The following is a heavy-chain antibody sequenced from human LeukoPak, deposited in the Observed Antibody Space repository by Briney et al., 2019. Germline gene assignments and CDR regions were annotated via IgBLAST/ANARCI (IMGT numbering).Heavy chain of an antibody. Sequence: GASVKVSCKASGYTFTSYDINWVRQATGQGLEWMGWMNPNSGNTGYAQKFQGRVTMTRNTSISTAYMELSSLRSEDTAVYYCARGTKSRQLVRGTFGYWGQGTLVTVSS. V-gene: IGHV1-8*01. J-gene: IGHJ4*02. CDR1: GYTFTSYD. CDR2: MNPNSGNT. D-gene: IGHD6-13*01. CDR3: ARGTKSRQLVRGTFGY.